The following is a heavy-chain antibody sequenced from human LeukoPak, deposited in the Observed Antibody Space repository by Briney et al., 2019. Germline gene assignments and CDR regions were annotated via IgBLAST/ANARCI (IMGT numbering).Heavy chain of an antibody. D-gene: IGHD3-22*01. J-gene: IGHJ4*02. CDR3: ARSLSDSSGYYPYYFDY. Sequence: GASVKVSCKASGYTFTSYGISWVRQAPGQGLEWMGWISAYNGNTNYAQKLQGRVTMTTDTSTSTAYMELRSLRSDDTAVYYGARSLSDSSGYYPYYFDYWGQGTLVTVSS. CDR2: ISAYNGNT. V-gene: IGHV1-18*01. CDR1: GYTFTSYG.